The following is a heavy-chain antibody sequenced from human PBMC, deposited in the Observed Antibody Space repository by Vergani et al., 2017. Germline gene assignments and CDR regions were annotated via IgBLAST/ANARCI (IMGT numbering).Heavy chain of an antibody. CDR3: ARQDRVAGHIRYDY. J-gene: IGHJ4*02. V-gene: IGHV4-38-2*02. CDR1: GYSISRGYY. D-gene: IGHD6-19*01. Sequence: QVQLQESGPGLVKPSETLSLTCSVSGYSISRGYYWGWIRQPPGKGLEWIATVFHSGSAYYNPSLRRRVTISVETSKNQFSLRLTTLTAADTAVYYCARQDRVAGHIRYDYWGQGTLVTVSS. CDR2: VFHSGSA.